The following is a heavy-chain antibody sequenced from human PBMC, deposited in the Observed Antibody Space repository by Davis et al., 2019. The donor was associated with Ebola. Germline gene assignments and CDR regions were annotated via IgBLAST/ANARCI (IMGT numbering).Heavy chain of an antibody. D-gene: IGHD3-10*01. CDR3: ASDVLLWFGELLYTPGWFDP. V-gene: IGHV4-59*08. CDR2: IYYSGST. J-gene: IGHJ5*02. Sequence: MPSETLSLTCTVSGGSISSYYWSWIRQPPGKGLEWIGYIYYSGSTNYNPSLKSRVTISVDTSKNQFSLKLSSVTAADTAVYYCASDVLLWFGELLYTPGWFDPWGQGTLVTVSS. CDR1: GGSISSYY.